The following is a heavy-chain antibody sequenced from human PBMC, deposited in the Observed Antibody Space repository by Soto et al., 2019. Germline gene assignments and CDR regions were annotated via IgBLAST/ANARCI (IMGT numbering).Heavy chain of an antibody. J-gene: IGHJ5*02. V-gene: IGHV4-61*05. CDR2: INHSGST. CDR1: GGSISSSGDY. Sequence: PSWTLSLTCTVSGGSISSSGDYGSWIRQPPGKGLEWIGEINHSGSTNYNPSLKSRVTISVDTSNNQFSLKLSSVTAADTDVYYCASGYLPSGDSCSNWFDPWGQGTLVTVSS. CDR3: ASGYLPSGDSCSNWFDP. D-gene: IGHD2-15*01.